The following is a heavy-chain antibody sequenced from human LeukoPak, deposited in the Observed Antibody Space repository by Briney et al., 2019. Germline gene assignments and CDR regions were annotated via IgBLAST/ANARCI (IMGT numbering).Heavy chain of an antibody. CDR1: GASINSDTYY. CDR3: ANSQLGYDSSGYSHGYFDY. V-gene: IGHV4-39*07. Sequence: SETLSLTCTVSGASINSDTYYWGWIRQPPGKGLEWIGTHSHSGSAYYNPSLRSRITMSLDTSENQLSLKLYSVTAADTAIYYCANSQLGYDSSGYSHGYFDYWGQGTLVTVSS. CDR2: HSHSGSA. J-gene: IGHJ4*02. D-gene: IGHD3-22*01.